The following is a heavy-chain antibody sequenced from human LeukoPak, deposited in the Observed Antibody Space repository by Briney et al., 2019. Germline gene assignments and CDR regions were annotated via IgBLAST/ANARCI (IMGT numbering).Heavy chain of an antibody. CDR2: IDTSGSVT. D-gene: IGHD3-16*01. J-gene: IGHJ4*02. CDR1: GFMFSRYE. CDR3: TRDEATTSRGTLPEY. V-gene: IGHV3-48*03. Sequence: GGSLRLSCAASGFMFSRYEMNWVRQTPGKGLEWISYIDTSGSVTYYADSVKGRFIISRDNAKNSMFLQMNSLRAEDTAVYYCTRDEATTSRGTLPEYWRRGTLVTVSS.